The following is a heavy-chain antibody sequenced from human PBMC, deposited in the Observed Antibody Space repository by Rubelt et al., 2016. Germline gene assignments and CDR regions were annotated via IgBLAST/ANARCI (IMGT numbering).Heavy chain of an antibody. CDR3: AKDYQGTVPDAFDI. D-gene: IGHD1-14*01. J-gene: IGHJ3*02. V-gene: IGHV3-53*01. CDR2: IYTDGNT. CDR1: GFSVSDNY. Sequence: EVQLVESGGGLIQRGGSLRLSCAASGFSVSDNYMSWVRQSPGKGLEWVSVIYTDGNTYYTGSVKGRFIVSRDNSKNTLYLQLSILGVEDTAVYYCAKDYQGTVPDAFDIWGQGTMVTVS.